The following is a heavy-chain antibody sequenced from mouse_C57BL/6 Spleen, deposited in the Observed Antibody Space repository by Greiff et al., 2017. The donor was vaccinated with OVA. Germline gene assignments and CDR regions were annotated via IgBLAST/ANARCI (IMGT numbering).Heavy chain of an antibody. V-gene: IGHV3-6*01. CDR3: ARDGYYGYAMDY. J-gene: IGHJ4*01. D-gene: IGHD2-3*01. CDR2: ISYDGSN. CDR1: GYSITSGYY. Sequence: EVQLHQPGPGLVKPSQSLSLTCSVTGYSITSGYYWNWIRQFPGNKLEWMGYISYDGSNNYNPSLKNRISITRDTSKNQFFLKLNSVTTEDTATYYCARDGYYGYAMDYWGQGTSVTVSS.